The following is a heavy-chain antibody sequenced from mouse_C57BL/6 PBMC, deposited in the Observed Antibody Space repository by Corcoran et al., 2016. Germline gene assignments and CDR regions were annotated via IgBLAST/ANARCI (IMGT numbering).Heavy chain of an antibody. CDR1: GYTFTDYN. CDR3: ARVRIYDYDKDYYAMDY. Sequence: EVQLQQSGPELVKPGASVKIPCKASGYTFTDYNMDWVKQSHGKSLEWIGDINPNNGGTIYNQKFKGKATLTVDKSSSTAYMELRSLTSEDTAVYYCARVRIYDYDKDYYAMDYWGQVTSVTVSS. D-gene: IGHD2-4*01. V-gene: IGHV1-18*01. CDR2: INPNNGGT. J-gene: IGHJ4*01.